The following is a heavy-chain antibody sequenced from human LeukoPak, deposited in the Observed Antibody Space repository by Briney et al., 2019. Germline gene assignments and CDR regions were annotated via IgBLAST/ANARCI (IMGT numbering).Heavy chain of an antibody. V-gene: IGHV1-2*02. CDR3: ARAGRVGLLWFGELGFFDY. CDR2: MNPNSGGT. J-gene: IGHJ4*02. Sequence: ASVKVSCKASGYTFTSYDINWVRQATGQGLEWMGWMNPNSGGTNYAQKFQGRVTMTRDTSISTAYMELSRLRSDDTAVYYCARAGRVGLLWFGELGFFDYWGQGTLVTVSS. D-gene: IGHD3-10*01. CDR1: GYTFTSYD.